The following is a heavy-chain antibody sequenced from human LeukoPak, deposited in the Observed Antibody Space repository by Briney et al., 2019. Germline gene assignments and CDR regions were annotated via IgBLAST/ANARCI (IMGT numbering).Heavy chain of an antibody. CDR2: INPNSGGT. D-gene: IGHD3-3*01. J-gene: IGHJ5*02. V-gene: IGHV1-2*02. CDR3: ARGSITIFGVVPTPFDP. CDR1: GYTFTVYY. Sequence: ASVKVSFKASGYTFTVYYMHWVRQAPGQGGEWMGGINPNSGGTNYAQKFQGRVTMTRDTSISTAYMELSRLRSDDTAVYYCARGSITIFGVVPTPFDPWGQGTLVTVSS.